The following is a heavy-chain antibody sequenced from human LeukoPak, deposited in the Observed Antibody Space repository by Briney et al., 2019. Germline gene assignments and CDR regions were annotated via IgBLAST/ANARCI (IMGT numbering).Heavy chain of an antibody. Sequence: KPSETLSLTCTVSGGSTSSSDYYWGWIRQPPDEGLEWIASIRYSGNTYNPSLKSRVTISLDTSKNEFSLNLNAVTAADTAVYYCARYRRGNLDWLRDAFDIWGQGTLVTVSS. CDR3: ARYRRGNLDWLRDAFDI. V-gene: IGHV4-39*07. J-gene: IGHJ3*02. CDR2: IRYSGNT. CDR1: GGSTSSSDYY. D-gene: IGHD3/OR15-3a*01.